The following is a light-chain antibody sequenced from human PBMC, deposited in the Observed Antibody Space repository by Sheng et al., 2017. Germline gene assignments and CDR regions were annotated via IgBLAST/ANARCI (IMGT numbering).Light chain of an antibody. CDR1: SSNIGSNY. J-gene: IGLJ2*01. Sequence: QSVLTQSPSASGTPGQRVTISCSGSSSNIGSNYVYWYKQFPGTAPRLLLYSDNQRPSGVPDRFSGSQSGTSASLAITGLRSEDEADYHCAVWDDSLNGPVFGGGTKLIVL. CDR2: SDN. CDR3: AVWDDSLNGPV. V-gene: IGLV1-47*02.